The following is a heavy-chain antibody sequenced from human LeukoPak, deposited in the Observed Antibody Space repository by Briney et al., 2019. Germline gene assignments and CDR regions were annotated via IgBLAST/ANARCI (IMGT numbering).Heavy chain of an antibody. Sequence: SETLSLTCAVYGGSFSGYYWSWIRQPPWKGLEWIGEINHSGSTNYNPSLKSRVTISVDTPKNQFSLKLSSVTAADTAVYYCARKEQWLPHDAFDIWGQGTMVTVSS. CDR2: INHSGST. J-gene: IGHJ3*02. CDR3: ARKEQWLPHDAFDI. V-gene: IGHV4-34*01. D-gene: IGHD6-19*01. CDR1: GGSFSGYY.